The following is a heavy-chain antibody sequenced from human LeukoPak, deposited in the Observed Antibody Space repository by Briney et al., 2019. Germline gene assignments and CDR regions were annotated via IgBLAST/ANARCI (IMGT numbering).Heavy chain of an antibody. J-gene: IGHJ4*02. CDR2: ISSDGSNK. Sequence: GRSLRLSCAASGFIFSTYAMHWVRQAPGKGLEWVAVISSDGSNKYYADSVKGRFTISRDNSKNTLYLQMNSLRAEDTAVYYCARDPRSIAAARNYFDYWGQGTLVTVSS. V-gene: IGHV3-30-3*01. CDR1: GFIFSTYA. CDR3: ARDPRSIAAARNYFDY. D-gene: IGHD6-13*01.